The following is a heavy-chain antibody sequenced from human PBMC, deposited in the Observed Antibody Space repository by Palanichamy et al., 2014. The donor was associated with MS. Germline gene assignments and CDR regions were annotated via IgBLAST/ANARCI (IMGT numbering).Heavy chain of an antibody. V-gene: IGHV1-8*01. D-gene: IGHD6-6*01. CDR3: ARGVYAEY. CDR2: MNPDSGNT. Sequence: QVQLVQSGAEVKKPGASVKVSCKASGYTFTNYDINWVRQATGQGLEWMGWMNPDSGNTGFAQKFQGRFTMTRDTSITTAYMELSSLRSEDTAVYYCARGVYAEYWGQGTPVTVSS. CDR1: GYTFTNYD. J-gene: IGHJ4*02.